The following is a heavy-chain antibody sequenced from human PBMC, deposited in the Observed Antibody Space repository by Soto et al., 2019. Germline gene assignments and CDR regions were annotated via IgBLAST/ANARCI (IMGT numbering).Heavy chain of an antibody. CDR2: ISGSGGST. J-gene: IGHJ4*02. CDR1: GFTFSSYA. CDR3: AKLLSDSYAYFDY. D-gene: IGHD5-18*01. V-gene: IGHV3-23*01. Sequence: AGGSLRLSCAASGFTFSSYAMSWVRQAPGKGLEWVSAISGSGGSTYYADSVKGRFTISRDNSKNTLYLQMNSLRAEDTAVYYCAKLLSDSYAYFDYWGQGTLVTVSS.